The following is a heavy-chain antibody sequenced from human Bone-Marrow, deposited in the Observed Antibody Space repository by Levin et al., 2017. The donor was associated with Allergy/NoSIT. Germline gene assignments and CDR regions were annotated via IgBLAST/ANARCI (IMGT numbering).Heavy chain of an antibody. D-gene: IGHD2-2*01. V-gene: IGHV4-61*01. J-gene: IGHJ5*02. CDR2: VYYVGST. CDR1: GDSISNSKYY. Sequence: PSQTLSLTCTVSGDSISNSKYYWSWIRQPPGKGLEWIGYVYYVGSTNYNPSLQSRVTMSVDTSKNQFSLKLSSVTAADTAVYYCARDNYCSSSSSCYLGWFDPWGQGTLVTVSS. CDR3: ARDNYCSSSSSCYLGWFDP.